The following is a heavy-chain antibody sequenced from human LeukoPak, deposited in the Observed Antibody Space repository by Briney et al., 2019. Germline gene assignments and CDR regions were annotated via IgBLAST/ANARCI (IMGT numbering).Heavy chain of an antibody. CDR3: AELGITMIGGV. CDR2: IDTAGDT. CDR1: GFTFSNYD. V-gene: IGHV3-13*01. Sequence: PGGSLRLSCAASGFTFSNYDMHWVRQATGKGLEWVSAIDTAGDTYYLGSVKGRFTISRDNAKNSLYLQMNSLRAEDTAVYYCAELGITMIGGVWGKGTTVTISS. D-gene: IGHD3-10*02. J-gene: IGHJ6*04.